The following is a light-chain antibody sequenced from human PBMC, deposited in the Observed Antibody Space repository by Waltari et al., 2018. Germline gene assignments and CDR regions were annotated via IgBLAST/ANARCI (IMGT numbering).Light chain of an antibody. CDR3: QHYVRLPAT. CDR2: GAS. CDR1: HIVSRS. V-gene: IGKV3-20*01. Sequence: IVLTQSPGTLSLSPGERATLSFRASHIVSRSLDWYPQKPGQAPKLLIYGASTRATGIPDRFTGSGSGTDFSLTISSLEPEDFAIYFCQHYVRLPATFGQGTKVEIK. J-gene: IGKJ1*01.